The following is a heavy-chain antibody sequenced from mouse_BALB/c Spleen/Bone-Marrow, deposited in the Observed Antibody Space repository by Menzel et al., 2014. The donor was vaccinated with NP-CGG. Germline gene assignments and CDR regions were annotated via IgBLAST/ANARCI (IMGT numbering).Heavy chain of an antibody. D-gene: IGHD3-3*01. CDR3: TRDPGRGRYFDG. CDR2: ISSGGRYT. V-gene: IGHV5-6-4*01. Sequence: EVQVVESGGGLVTPGGPLKLSCAASGFTFSSYTMSWVRQTPEKRLEWVATISSGGRYTYYPDSVKGRFTISRDNAKNTLYLQISSLKSEDTAMYYCTRDPGRGRYFDGWGAGTTVTGSS. J-gene: IGHJ1*01. CDR1: GFTFSSYT.